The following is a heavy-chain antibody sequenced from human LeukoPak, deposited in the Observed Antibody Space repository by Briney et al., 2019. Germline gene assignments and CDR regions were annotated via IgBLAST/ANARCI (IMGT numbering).Heavy chain of an antibody. CDR1: GGSISSYY. Sequence: NSSETLSLTCTVSGGSISSYYWSWIRQPPGKGLEWIGYIYYSGSTNYNPSLKSRVTISVDTSKDQFSLELSSVTAADTAVYYCARDLYGSGSLSWGQGTLVTVSS. CDR3: ARDLYGSGSLS. V-gene: IGHV4-59*01. CDR2: IYYSGST. D-gene: IGHD3-10*01. J-gene: IGHJ4*02.